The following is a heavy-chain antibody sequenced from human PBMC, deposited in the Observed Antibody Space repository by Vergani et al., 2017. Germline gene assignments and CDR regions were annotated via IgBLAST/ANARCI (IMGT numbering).Heavy chain of an antibody. D-gene: IGHD3-22*01. CDR1: GGSISSSSYY. V-gene: IGHV4-39*01. CDR2: IFYSGST. CDR3: ARGFYDSSGYYPWGFDD. Sequence: QLQLQESGPGLVKPSETLSLTCTVSGGSISSSSYYWGWIRQPPGKGLEWIGSIFYSGSTYYNPSLNSRVTISVDTSKNQFSLKLSSVTAADTAVYYCARGFYDSSGYYPWGFDDWGQGTLVTVSS. J-gene: IGHJ4*02.